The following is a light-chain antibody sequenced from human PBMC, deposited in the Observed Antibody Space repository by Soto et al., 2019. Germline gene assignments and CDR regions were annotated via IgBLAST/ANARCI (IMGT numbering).Light chain of an antibody. J-gene: IGLJ1*01. Sequence: QSALTQPASVSGSPGQSITISCTGTSSDVGGYNYVSWYQQHPGKAPKLMIYEVSNRPSGVSNRFSGSKSGNTASLNISGLQAEDEADYYCSSYTSSSTAYVFGTGTKVTVL. CDR2: EVS. CDR3: SSYTSSSTAYV. V-gene: IGLV2-14*01. CDR1: SSDVGGYNY.